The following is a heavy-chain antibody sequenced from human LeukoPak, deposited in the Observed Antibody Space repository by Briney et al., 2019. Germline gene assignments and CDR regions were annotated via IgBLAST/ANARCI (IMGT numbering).Heavy chain of an antibody. CDR2: ISTSGSTI. Sequence: GGSLRPSCAASGFIFSDYYMSWIRQAPGKGLEWVSYISTSGSTIYYADSVKGRFTISRDNAKNSLYLQMNSLRAEDTAVYYCARDREVFGRDGKGSDYWGQGTLVTVSS. CDR3: ARDREVFGRDGKGSDY. CDR1: GFIFSDYY. V-gene: IGHV3-11*01. D-gene: IGHD3-10*01. J-gene: IGHJ4*02.